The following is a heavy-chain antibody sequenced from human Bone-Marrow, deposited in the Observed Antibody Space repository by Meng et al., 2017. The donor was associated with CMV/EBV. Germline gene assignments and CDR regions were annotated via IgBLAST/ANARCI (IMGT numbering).Heavy chain of an antibody. J-gene: IGHJ4*02. V-gene: IGHV3-30*18. CDR2: ISYDGSNK. D-gene: IGHD3-16*01. CDR3: AKGFGRAIIPTGWGDF. Sequence: GFTFSGDGMHWVRQAPGKGLEWVAVISYDGSNKYYADSVKGRFTISRDNSKNTLYLQMNSLRPEDTAVYYCAKGFGRAIIPTGWGDFWGQGTLVTVSS. CDR1: GFTFSGDG.